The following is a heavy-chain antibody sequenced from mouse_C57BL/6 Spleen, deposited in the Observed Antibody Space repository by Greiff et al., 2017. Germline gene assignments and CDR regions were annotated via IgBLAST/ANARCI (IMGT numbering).Heavy chain of an antibody. V-gene: IGHV5-15*04. Sequence: EVMLVASGGGLVQPGGSLKLSCAASGFTFSDYGMAWVRQAPRTGPEWVAFISNLAYSIYYADTVTGRFTISRENAKNTLYLEMSSLRSEDTAMYYCARQGRGSSHWYFDVWGTGTTVTVSA. J-gene: IGHJ1*03. CDR3: ARQGRGSSHWYFDV. D-gene: IGHD1-1*01. CDR2: ISNLAYSI. CDR1: GFTFSDYG.